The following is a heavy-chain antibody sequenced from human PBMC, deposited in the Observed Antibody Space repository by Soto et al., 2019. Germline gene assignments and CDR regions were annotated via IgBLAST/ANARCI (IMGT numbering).Heavy chain of an antibody. Sequence: GGSLRLSCAASGLTVSSNYMSWVRQAPGKGLEWVSVIYSGGSTYYADSVKGRFTISRDNSKNTLYLQMNSLRAEDTAVYYCAREGYYGYYFDYWGQGTLVTVSS. V-gene: IGHV3-53*01. CDR1: GLTVSSNY. CDR2: IYSGGST. J-gene: IGHJ4*02. CDR3: AREGYYGYYFDY. D-gene: IGHD3-10*01.